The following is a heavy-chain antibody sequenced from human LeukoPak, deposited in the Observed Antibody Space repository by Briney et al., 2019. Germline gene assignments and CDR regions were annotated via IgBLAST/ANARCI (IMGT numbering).Heavy chain of an antibody. CDR2: IYISGSGST. CDR3: ARDKRVAVAGTYIYYYYMDV. Sequence: SETLSLTCTVSGGSISSYYWSWIRQPAGKGLEWIGRIYISGSGSTNYNPSLKSRVTMSVDTSKNQFSLKLSSVTAADTAVYYCARDKRVAVAGTYIYYYYMDVWGKGTTVTISS. V-gene: IGHV4-4*07. D-gene: IGHD6-19*01. J-gene: IGHJ6*03. CDR1: GGSISSYY.